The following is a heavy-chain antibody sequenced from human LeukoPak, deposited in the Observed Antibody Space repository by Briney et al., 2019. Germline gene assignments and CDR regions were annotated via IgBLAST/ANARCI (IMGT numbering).Heavy chain of an antibody. V-gene: IGHV3-7*01. CDR1: GFTLSNYW. CDR2: IKQDGSDK. CDR3: AKNGGSFDY. J-gene: IGHJ4*02. Sequence: GGSLRLSCAASGFTLSNYWMTWVRQAPGSGLEWVATIKQDGSDKYYVDSVKGRFTVSRDNAKNSLYLQMNSLRVEDTAVYYCAKNGGSFDYWGQGTLVTVSS. D-gene: IGHD1-26*01.